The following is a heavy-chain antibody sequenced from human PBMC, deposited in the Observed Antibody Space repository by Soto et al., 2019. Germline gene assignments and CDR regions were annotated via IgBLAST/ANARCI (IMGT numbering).Heavy chain of an antibody. V-gene: IGHV3-73*01. J-gene: IGHJ4*02. CDR1: GFPFSDAA. CDR2: IRTRTNSYAT. CDR3: TRHRIDY. Sequence: EVQLVESGGGLVQPGGSLKLSCTASGFPFSDAALHWVRQVPGKGLEWVGRIRTRTNSYATQYVASVKGRFTISRDDSKNTAYLQMNSLTIEDTAVYYCTRHRIDYWGQGTLVTVSS.